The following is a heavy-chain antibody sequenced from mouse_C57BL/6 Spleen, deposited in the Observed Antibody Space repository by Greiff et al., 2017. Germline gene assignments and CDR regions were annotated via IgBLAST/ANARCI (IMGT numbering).Heavy chain of an antibody. D-gene: IGHD1-1*01. J-gene: IGHJ4*01. CDR2: ISSGGSYT. V-gene: IGHV5-6*01. Sequence: EVHLVESGGDLVKPGGSLKLSCAASGFTFSSYGMSWVRQTPDKRLEWVATISSGGSYTYYPDSVKGRFTISRDNAKNTLYLQMSSLKSEDTAMYYCARLNYDGSSDYYAMDYWGQGTSVTVSS. CDR1: GFTFSSYG. CDR3: ARLNYDGSSDYYAMDY.